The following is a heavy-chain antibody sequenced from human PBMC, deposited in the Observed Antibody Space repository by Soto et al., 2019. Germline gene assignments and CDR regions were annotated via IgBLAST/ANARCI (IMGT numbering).Heavy chain of an antibody. V-gene: IGHV1-69*08. D-gene: IGHD2-15*01. J-gene: IGHJ5*02. Sequence: QVQLVQSGAEVKKPGSSVKVSCKASGGTFSSYTISWVRQAPGQGLEWMGRIIPILGIANYAQKFQGRVTITPDKSTRPAYMELSSLRSEDTAVYYCARDIVVVVAATGWFDPWGQGTLVTVSS. CDR3: ARDIVVVVAATGWFDP. CDR2: IIPILGIA. CDR1: GGTFSSYT.